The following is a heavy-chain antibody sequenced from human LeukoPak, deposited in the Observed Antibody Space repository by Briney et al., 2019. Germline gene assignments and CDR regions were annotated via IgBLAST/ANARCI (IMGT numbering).Heavy chain of an antibody. CDR1: GFTFSSYA. CDR2: ISNSGDRT. J-gene: IGHJ4*02. CDR3: AKDFVPRSGSYFPGFDY. Sequence: ESGGSLRLSCAASGFTFSSYAMNWVRQAPGKGLEWVSTISNSGDRTYYADSVKGRFTISRDNSKNTLYLQMNSPRTEDTAVYYCAKDFVPRSGSYFPGFDYWGQGTLVIVSS. V-gene: IGHV3-23*01. D-gene: IGHD1-26*01.